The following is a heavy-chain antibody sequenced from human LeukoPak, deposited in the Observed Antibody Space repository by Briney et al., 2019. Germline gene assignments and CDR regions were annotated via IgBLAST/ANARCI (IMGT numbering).Heavy chain of an antibody. Sequence: GESLKISCKGSGYSFTSYWIGWVRQMPGKGLEWMGIIYPGDSDTRYSPSFQGQVTISADKSISTAYLQWSSLKASDTAMYYCASNSWLRKGYYYMDVWGKGTTVTVSS. CDR3: ASNSWLRKGYYYMDV. J-gene: IGHJ6*03. D-gene: IGHD3-22*01. CDR1: GYSFTSYW. V-gene: IGHV5-51*01. CDR2: IYPGDSDT.